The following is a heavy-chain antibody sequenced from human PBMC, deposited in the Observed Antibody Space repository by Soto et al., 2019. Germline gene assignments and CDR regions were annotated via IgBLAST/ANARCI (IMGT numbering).Heavy chain of an antibody. CDR2: IFYSGSS. V-gene: IGHV4-59*01. J-gene: IGHJ5*02. CDR1: GGSISSYY. CDR3: VRTGLGWFDP. Sequence: SETLSLTCTVSGGSISSYYCSWVRQPPGKGLEWIGYIFYSGSSNYNPSLKSPVTISVDASKNQFSLKLSSVTAADTAVYYCVRTGLGWFDPWGQGTLVTVSS. D-gene: IGHD7-27*01.